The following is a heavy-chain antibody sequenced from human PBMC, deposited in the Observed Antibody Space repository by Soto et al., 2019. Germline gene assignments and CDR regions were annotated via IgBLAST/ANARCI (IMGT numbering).Heavy chain of an antibody. Sequence: SVKVSCKTSGGTFRTYAISWVRRAPGQGLEWMGGLIPVFGTTIYAQRFEGRVTMTTNASTSTAYMELSSLRSEDTAVYYCARRNYDYIWGSSRLDCWGQANLVTVS. CDR3: ARRNYDYIWGSSRLDC. D-gene: IGHD3-16*02. CDR2: LIPVFGTT. J-gene: IGHJ4*02. CDR1: GGTFRTYA. V-gene: IGHV1-69*05.